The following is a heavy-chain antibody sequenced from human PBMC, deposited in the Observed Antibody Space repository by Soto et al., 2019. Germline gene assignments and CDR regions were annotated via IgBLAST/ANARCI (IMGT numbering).Heavy chain of an antibody. CDR3: ARGPSHCTNGVCYTMGSGVGMDV. Sequence: SETLSLTCNVSGGSIRSGGDYWSWIRQHPGKGLEWIGYIYYSGSTDYNPSLKSRVTISVDTSKNQFSLKLSSVTAADTAVYYCARGPSHCTNGVCYTMGSGVGMDVWGQGTTVTVSS. CDR1: GGSIRSGGDY. J-gene: IGHJ6*02. V-gene: IGHV4-31*03. CDR2: IYYSGST. D-gene: IGHD2-8*01.